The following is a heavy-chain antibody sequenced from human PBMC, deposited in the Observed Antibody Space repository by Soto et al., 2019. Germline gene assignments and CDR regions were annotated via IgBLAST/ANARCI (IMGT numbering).Heavy chain of an antibody. Sequence: GGSLRLSCAASGFTFSSYSMNWVRQAPGKGLEWVSSISSSSSYIYYADSVKGRFTISRDNAKNSLYLQMNSLRAEDTAVYYCARDQAPVGQLRKKSVRVAFDYWGQGTLVTVSS. J-gene: IGHJ4*02. CDR2: ISSSSSYI. V-gene: IGHV3-21*01. CDR3: ARDQAPVGQLRKKSVRVAFDY. D-gene: IGHD2-2*01. CDR1: GFTFSSYS.